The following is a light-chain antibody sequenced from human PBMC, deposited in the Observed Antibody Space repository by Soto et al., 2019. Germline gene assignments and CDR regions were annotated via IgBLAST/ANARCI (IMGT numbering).Light chain of an antibody. J-gene: IGKJ5*01. CDR2: DAS. Sequence: IQLTQSPSSLSASVGDRVTITCRASQGISSYLGWYQQKPGKAPKLLIYDASRLQSGVPSRFSGSGGGTDFTLSISSVQPEDFATYFCQQSYMDPITFGQGTRLEIK. CDR3: QQSYMDPIT. V-gene: IGKV1-39*01. CDR1: QGISSY.